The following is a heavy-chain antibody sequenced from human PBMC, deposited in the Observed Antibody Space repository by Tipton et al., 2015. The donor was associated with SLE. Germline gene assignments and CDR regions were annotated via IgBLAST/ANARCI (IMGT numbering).Heavy chain of an antibody. CDR3: GRQEWVTKPNGVDP. D-gene: IGHD2-8*01. CDR2: IFYSGST. V-gene: IGHV4-39*01. Sequence: TLSLTCTVSGGSISTSDFYWGWIRQPPGKGLEWIGSIFYSGSTYYNPSLKSRVTISVDTSKNQFSLKLSSVIAADTAVYYCGRQEWVTKPNGVDPWGQGTLVTVSS. J-gene: IGHJ5*02. CDR1: GGSISTSDFY.